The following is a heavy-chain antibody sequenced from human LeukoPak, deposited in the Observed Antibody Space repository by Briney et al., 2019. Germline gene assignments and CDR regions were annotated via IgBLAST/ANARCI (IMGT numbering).Heavy chain of an antibody. Sequence: SETLSLTCTVSGGSISSYYWSWIRQPAGKGLEWIGRIYTSGSTNYNPSHKSRVTMSVDTSKNQFSLKLRSVTAADTAVYYCGRVTGYMIEDYFDYGGQGTLVTVSS. CDR2: IYTSGST. CDR3: GRVTGYMIEDYFDY. D-gene: IGHD3-22*01. CDR1: GGSISSYY. J-gene: IGHJ4*02. V-gene: IGHV4-4*07.